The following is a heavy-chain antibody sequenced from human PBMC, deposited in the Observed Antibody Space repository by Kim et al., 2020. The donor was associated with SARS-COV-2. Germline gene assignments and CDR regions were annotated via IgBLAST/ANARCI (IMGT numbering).Heavy chain of an antibody. CDR3: ARHPRDPLRIVVVPDYYYYGMDV. CDR1: GGSISSSSYY. J-gene: IGHJ6*02. CDR2: IYYSGST. Sequence: SETLSLTCTVSGGSISSSSYYWGWIRQPPGKGLEWIGSIYYSGSTYYNPSLKSRVTISVDTSKNQFSLKLSSVTAADTAVYYCARHPRDPLRIVVVPDYYYYGMDVWGQGTTVTVSS. V-gene: IGHV4-39*01. D-gene: IGHD2-2*01.